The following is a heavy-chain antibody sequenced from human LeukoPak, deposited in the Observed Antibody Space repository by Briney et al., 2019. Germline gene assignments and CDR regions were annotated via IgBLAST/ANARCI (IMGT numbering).Heavy chain of an antibody. J-gene: IGHJ4*02. D-gene: IGHD6-19*01. V-gene: IGHV1-18*01. CDR3: ARDRAVAGPTLRGDY. CDR1: GYTFTSYG. CDR2: ISAYNGNT. Sequence: ASVKVSCKASGYTFTSYGISWVRQAPGQGLEWMGWISAYNGNTNYAQKLQGRVTMTTDTSTSTAYMELRSLRSDDTAVYYCARDRAVAGPTLRGDYWAREPWSPSPQ.